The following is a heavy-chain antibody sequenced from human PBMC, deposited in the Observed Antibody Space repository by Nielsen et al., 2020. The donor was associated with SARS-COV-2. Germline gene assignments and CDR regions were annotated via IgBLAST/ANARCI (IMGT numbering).Heavy chain of an antibody. CDR3: ASYGSGSYYNDNYYYGMDV. D-gene: IGHD3-10*01. CDR2: ISSSGSTI. CDR1: GFTFSSYE. Sequence: GGSLRLSCAASGFTFSSYEMNWVRQAPGKGLEWVSYISSSGSTIYYADSVKGRFTISRDNAKNSLYLQMNSLRAEDTAVYYCASYGSGSYYNDNYYYGMDVWGQGTTVTVSS. V-gene: IGHV3-48*03. J-gene: IGHJ6*02.